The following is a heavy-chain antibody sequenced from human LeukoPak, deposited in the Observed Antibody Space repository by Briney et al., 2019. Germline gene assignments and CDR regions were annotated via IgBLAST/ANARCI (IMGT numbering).Heavy chain of an antibody. CDR1: GYSISSGYY. D-gene: IGHD3-10*01. J-gene: IGHJ4*02. CDR2: IYYSGST. V-gene: IGHV4-38-2*01. CDR3: ARTNRKMITMVRGVINYFDY. Sequence: KASETLSLTCAVSGYSISSGYYWGWIRQPPGKGLEWIGSIYYSGSTYYNPSLKSRVTISVDTSKNQFSLKLSSVTAADTAVYYCARTNRKMITMVRGVINYFDYWGQGTLVTVSS.